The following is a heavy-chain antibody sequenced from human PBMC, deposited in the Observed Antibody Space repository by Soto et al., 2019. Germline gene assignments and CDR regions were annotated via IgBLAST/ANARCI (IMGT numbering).Heavy chain of an antibody. Sequence: VASMQVSCKASGYTFNSYDINWVRQATGQGLEWMGWMNPNSGNTGYAQKFQGRVTMTRNTSISTAYMELSSLRSEDTAVYYCAREKSGYYDYWGQGSLVTVSS. CDR3: AREKSGYYDY. CDR2: MNPNSGNT. CDR1: GYTFNSYD. D-gene: IGHD3-3*01. V-gene: IGHV1-8*01. J-gene: IGHJ4*02.